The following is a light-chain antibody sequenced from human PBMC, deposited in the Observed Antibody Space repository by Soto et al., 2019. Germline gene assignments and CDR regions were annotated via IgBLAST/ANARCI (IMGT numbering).Light chain of an antibody. CDR2: ASS. Sequence: DIQMTQSPSAMSASVGDRVTITCRASQSIGKHLNWYQQKPGKAPKFLIYASSSLQSGVPSRFSGSGSGTEFTLTIGTLQPDDFATYYCQQYDGYPLTFGQGTKVHI. CDR3: QQYDGYPLT. CDR1: QSIGKH. J-gene: IGKJ1*01. V-gene: IGKV1-39*01.